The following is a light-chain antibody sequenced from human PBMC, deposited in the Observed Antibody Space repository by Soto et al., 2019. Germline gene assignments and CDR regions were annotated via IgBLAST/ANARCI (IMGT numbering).Light chain of an antibody. V-gene: IGLV2-23*02. CDR3: CSYAGIITWV. Sequence: QSALTQPASVSGSPGQSITICCTGTSNDIGGHNHVSWYQQHPGNSPKLIIYEVTERPSGVSNRFSASKSGTTASLTISGLQAEDEADYYCCSYAGIITWVCGGGTKLTVL. J-gene: IGLJ3*02. CDR2: EVT. CDR1: SNDIGGHNH.